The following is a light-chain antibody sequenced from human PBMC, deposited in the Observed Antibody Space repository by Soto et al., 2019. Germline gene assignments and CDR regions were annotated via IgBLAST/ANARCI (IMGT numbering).Light chain of an antibody. J-gene: IGKJ4*01. CDR2: DAS. V-gene: IGKV1-5*01. CDR3: QQYSTYPLT. Sequence: DIQMTQCPSTLSSSIGDRVTITCRASQGITTFLAWYQQKPGKAPQILIYDASKLEPGVPSRLNGGGSGTEFTLTISSLQPDDFATYYCQQYSTYPLTFGGGTKVDIK. CDR1: QGITTF.